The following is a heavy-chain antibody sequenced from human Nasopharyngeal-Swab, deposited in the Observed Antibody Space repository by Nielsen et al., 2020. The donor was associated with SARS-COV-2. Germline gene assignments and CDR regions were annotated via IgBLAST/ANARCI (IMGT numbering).Heavy chain of an antibody. CDR1: GGSFNGFY. D-gene: IGHD5-24*01. J-gene: IGHJ6*02. CDR3: ASAGRVGDAYTGLDV. V-gene: IGHV4-34*01. Sequence: SDTRSLTCSVSGGSFNGFYWNWIRQPPGKGLEWIGEINNKERTNYNTSLKSRVTMSVDPSTNQVSLKLKSLTATDTAVYYCASAGRVGDAYTGLDVWGQGTTVTVSS. CDR2: INNKERT.